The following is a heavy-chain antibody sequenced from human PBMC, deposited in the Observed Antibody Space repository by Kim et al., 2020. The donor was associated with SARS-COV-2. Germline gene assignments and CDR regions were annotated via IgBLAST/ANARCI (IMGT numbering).Heavy chain of an antibody. CDR1: GFTFSSYS. D-gene: IGHD6-13*01. Sequence: GGSLRLSCAASGFTFSSYSMNWVRQAPGKGLEWVSSISSSSSYIYYADSVKGRFTISRDNAKNSLYLQMNSLRAEDTAVYYCARGGPHSSSWYPYYFDYWGQGTLVTVSS. J-gene: IGHJ4*02. CDR2: ISSSSSYI. CDR3: ARGGPHSSSWYPYYFDY. V-gene: IGHV3-21*01.